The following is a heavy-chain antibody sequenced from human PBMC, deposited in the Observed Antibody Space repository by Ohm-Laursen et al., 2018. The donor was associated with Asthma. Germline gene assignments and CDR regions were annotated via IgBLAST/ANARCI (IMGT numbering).Heavy chain of an antibody. CDR3: VKDHYYDSSGYYGPDY. CDR1: GFTFSSYA. V-gene: IGHV3-64D*08. CDR2: ISSNGGST. J-gene: IGHJ4*02. Sequence: GSLRLSCTASGFTFSSYAMHWVRQAPGKGLEYVSAISSNGGSTYYADSVKGRFTISRDNSKNTLYLQMSSLRAEDTAVYYCVKDHYYDSSGYYGPDYWGQGTLVTVSS. D-gene: IGHD3-22*01.